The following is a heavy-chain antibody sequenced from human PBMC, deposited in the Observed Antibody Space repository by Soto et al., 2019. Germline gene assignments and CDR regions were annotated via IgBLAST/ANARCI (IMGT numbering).Heavy chain of an antibody. J-gene: IGHJ6*03. CDR2: IDWDDDK. CDR1: GFSLSTSGMC. Sequence: SGPTLVKPTQTLTLTCTFSGFSLSTSGMCVSWIRQPPGKALEWLARIDWDDDKYYSTSLKTRLTISKDTSKNQVVLTMTNMDPVDTATYYCARMCTAMVEDYYYYYMDVWGKGTTVTVSS. D-gene: IGHD5-18*01. V-gene: IGHV2-70*11. CDR3: ARMCTAMVEDYYYYYMDV.